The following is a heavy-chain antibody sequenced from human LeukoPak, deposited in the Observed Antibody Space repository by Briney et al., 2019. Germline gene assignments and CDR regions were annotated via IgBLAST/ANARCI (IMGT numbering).Heavy chain of an antibody. D-gene: IGHD4-17*01. Sequence: GGSLRLSCAASGFIFSSYAMSWVRQSPGKGLEWVSAISGSGGTTYYADYVKGRFTISRDNSKNTLYLQMNSLRAEDTAVYYCALTPRTVTTLFGYWGQGTLVTVSS. V-gene: IGHV3-23*01. CDR2: ISGSGGTT. CDR1: GFIFSSYA. CDR3: ALTPRTVTTLFGY. J-gene: IGHJ4*02.